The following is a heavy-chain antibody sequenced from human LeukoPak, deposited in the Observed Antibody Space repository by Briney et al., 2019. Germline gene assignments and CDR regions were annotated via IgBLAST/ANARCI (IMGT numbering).Heavy chain of an antibody. CDR1: GFTFSSYW. CDR2: INSDGSST. D-gene: IGHD1-26*01. CDR3: ARDLGGSYSSDALDI. Sequence: GGSLRLSCAASGFTFSSYWMHWVRQAPGEGLVWVSRINSDGSSTSYADSVKGRFTISRDNAKNTLYLQMNSLRAEDAAVYYCARDLGGSYSSDALDIWGQGTMVTVSS. J-gene: IGHJ3*02. V-gene: IGHV3-74*01.